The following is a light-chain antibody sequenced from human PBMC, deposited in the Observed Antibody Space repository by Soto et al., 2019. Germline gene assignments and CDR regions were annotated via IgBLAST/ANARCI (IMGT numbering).Light chain of an antibody. CDR3: QQSYSSPPT. Sequence: DIQLTQSPSTLSVYVGDIVTIACRASQSISIWLAWYQQKPGKAPKILIYKASSLESGVPSRFSGSRSGPDFTLSISSLQPEDFATYYCQQSYSSPPTFGQGTKVDIK. V-gene: IGKV1-5*03. CDR2: KAS. J-gene: IGKJ1*01. CDR1: QSISIW.